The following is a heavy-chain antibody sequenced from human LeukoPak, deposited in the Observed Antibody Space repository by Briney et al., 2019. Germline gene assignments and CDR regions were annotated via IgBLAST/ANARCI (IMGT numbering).Heavy chain of an antibody. J-gene: IGHJ4*02. CDR3: AKNPSSGYYLYYFDY. CDR2: ISGSGGST. D-gene: IGHD3-22*01. V-gene: IGHV3-23*01. CDR1: GFTFSTYA. Sequence: PGGSLRLSCAASGFTFSTYAMSWVRQAPGKGLEWVSAISGSGGSTHCADSVKGRFTISRDNSKNTLYLQMNSLRAEDTAVHYCAKNPSSGYYLYYFDYWGQGTLVTVSS.